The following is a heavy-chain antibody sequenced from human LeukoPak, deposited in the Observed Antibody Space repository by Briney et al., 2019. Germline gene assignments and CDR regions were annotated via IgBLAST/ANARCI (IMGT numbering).Heavy chain of an antibody. D-gene: IGHD5-24*01. J-gene: IGHJ4*02. CDR2: IYYSGST. V-gene: IGHV4-59*01. Sequence: SETLSLTCTVSGGSISSYYWSWVRQPPGKGLEWVGYIYYSGSTNYNPSLKSGVTISVETYKNQFSLKLSSVTAADTAVYYCARDGRDGYNRFDHWGQGTLVTVSS. CDR3: ARDGRDGYNRFDH. CDR1: GGSISSYY.